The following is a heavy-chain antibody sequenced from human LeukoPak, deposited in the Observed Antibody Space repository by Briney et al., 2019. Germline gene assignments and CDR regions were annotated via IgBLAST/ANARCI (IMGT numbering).Heavy chain of an antibody. Sequence: ASVKVSCKSSGYTFTGYYMHWVRQAPGQGLEWMGWINPNSGGTNYAQKFQGRVTMTRDTSISTAYMELSSLKASDTAMYYCARAAYGSGSYGLHDAFDIWGQGTMVTVSS. CDR1: GYTFTGYY. CDR3: ARAAYGSGSYGLHDAFDI. J-gene: IGHJ3*02. CDR2: INPNSGGT. D-gene: IGHD3-10*01. V-gene: IGHV1-2*02.